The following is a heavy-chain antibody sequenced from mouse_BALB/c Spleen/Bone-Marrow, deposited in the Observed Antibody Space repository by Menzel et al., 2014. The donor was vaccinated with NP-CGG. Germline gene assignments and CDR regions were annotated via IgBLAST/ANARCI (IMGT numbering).Heavy chain of an antibody. CDR2: INPYNGGT. J-gene: IGHJ2*01. V-gene: IGHV1-25*01. CDR3: ARKPPIYYDFALDY. Sequence: VQLQQSGPELVEPGASMKISCKASGHSFTGYTMNWVKQSHGKNLEWIGLINPYNGGTSYNQKFKGKATLTVDKSSCTAYMELLSLTSEDSAVYYCARKPPIYYDFALDYWGQGTTLTASS. D-gene: IGHD2-4*01. CDR1: GHSFTGYT.